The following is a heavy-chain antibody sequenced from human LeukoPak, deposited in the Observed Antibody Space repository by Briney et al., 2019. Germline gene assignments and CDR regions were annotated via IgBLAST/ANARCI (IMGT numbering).Heavy chain of an antibody. Sequence: APVKGSCKASVYTFTSYVMHAVRQAPGQRLEWMGWINAGNCNKKYSQKFQGRVTITTDTSASTGYMELSSLRSEDTAVYYCARPAVASAFDIWGQGTMVTVSS. CDR2: INAGNCNK. V-gene: IGHV1-3*01. CDR1: VYTFTSYV. J-gene: IGHJ3*02. D-gene: IGHD5-12*01. CDR3: ARPAVASAFDI.